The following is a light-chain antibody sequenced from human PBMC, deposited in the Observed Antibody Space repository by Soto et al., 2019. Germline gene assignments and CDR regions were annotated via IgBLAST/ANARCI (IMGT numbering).Light chain of an antibody. CDR1: KLGDKY. CDR3: QAWDSSTNVV. V-gene: IGLV3-1*01. Sequence: SYELTQPPSASVSPGQTASITCSGAKLGDKYACWYQQKQGQSPVLVIYQDSKRPSGLPERFSGSNSGNTATLTISGTQAMDEADYYCQAWDSSTNVVFGGGTKVTVL. J-gene: IGLJ2*01. CDR2: QDS.